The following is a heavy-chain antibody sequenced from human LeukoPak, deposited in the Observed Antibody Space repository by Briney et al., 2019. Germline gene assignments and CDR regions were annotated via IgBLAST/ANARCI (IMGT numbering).Heavy chain of an antibody. CDR1: GGSISSYY. CDR3: ARDVSESDAFDI. D-gene: IGHD3-10*01. CDR2: IYYSGCT. Sequence: SETLSLTCTVSGGSISSYYWSWIRQPPGKGLEWIGYIYYSGCTNYNPSLKSRVTISVDTSKNQFSLKLSSVTAADTAVYYCARDVSESDAFDIWGQGTMVTVSS. V-gene: IGHV4-59*01. J-gene: IGHJ3*02.